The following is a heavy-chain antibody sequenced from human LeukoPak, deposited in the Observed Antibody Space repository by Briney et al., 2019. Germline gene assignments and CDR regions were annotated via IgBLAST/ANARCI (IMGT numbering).Heavy chain of an antibody. J-gene: IGHJ5*02. CDR1: GYTFTSYG. CDR3: ARDFGRITMIVVAPGWFDP. D-gene: IGHD3-22*01. CDR2: ISAYNGNT. Sequence: ASVKVSCKASGYTFTSYGISWVRQAPGQGLEWMGWISAYNGNTNYAQKLQGRVTMTTDTSTSTAYMELRSLRSDDTAVYYCARDFGRITMIVVAPGWFDPWGQGTLVTVSS. V-gene: IGHV1-18*01.